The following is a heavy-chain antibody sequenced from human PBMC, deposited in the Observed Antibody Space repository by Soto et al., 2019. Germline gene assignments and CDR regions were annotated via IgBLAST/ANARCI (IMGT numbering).Heavy chain of an antibody. CDR2: IYYSGST. CDR3: ASRLYDFWSGYYLGYYYYGMDV. D-gene: IGHD3-3*01. Sequence: PSETLSLTCTVSGGSISSSSYYWGWIRQPPGKGLEWIGSIYYSGSTYYNPSLKSRVTISVDTSKNQFSLKLSSVTAADTAVYYCASRLYDFWSGYYLGYYYYGMDVWGQGTTVTVSS. J-gene: IGHJ6*02. CDR1: GGSISSSSYY. V-gene: IGHV4-39*01.